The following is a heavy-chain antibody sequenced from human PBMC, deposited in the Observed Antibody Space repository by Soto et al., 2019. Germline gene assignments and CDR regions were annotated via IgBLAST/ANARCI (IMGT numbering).Heavy chain of an antibody. Sequence: SLRLSCAASGFTFSSYGMHWVRQAPGKGLEWVAVIWYDGSNKYYADSVKGRFTISRDNSKNTLYLQMNSLRAEDTAVYYCSRSSGYCSGGSCFIHAFDIWGQGTMVTVSS. CDR3: SRSSGYCSGGSCFIHAFDI. D-gene: IGHD2-15*01. V-gene: IGHV3-33*01. CDR2: IWYDGSNK. CDR1: GFTFSSYG. J-gene: IGHJ3*02.